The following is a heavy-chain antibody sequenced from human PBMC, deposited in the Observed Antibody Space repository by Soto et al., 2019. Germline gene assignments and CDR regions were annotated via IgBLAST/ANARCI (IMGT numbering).Heavy chain of an antibody. CDR2: INANNGNT. CDR3: ARDLGYYDFWSGYYPHYYYYMDV. CDR1: GYTFTSYG. Sequence: ASVKVSCKASGYTFTSYGTSWVRQAPGQGLEWMGIINANNGNTNYAQKLQGRVTMTTDTSTSTAYMELRSLRSDDTAVYYCARDLGYYDFWSGYYPHYYYYMDVWGKGTTVTVSS. V-gene: IGHV1-18*01. D-gene: IGHD3-3*01. J-gene: IGHJ6*03.